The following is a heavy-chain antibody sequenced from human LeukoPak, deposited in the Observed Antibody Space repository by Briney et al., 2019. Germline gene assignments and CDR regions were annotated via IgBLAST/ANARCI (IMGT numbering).Heavy chain of an antibody. D-gene: IGHD2-21*02. CDR2: ISGSGGST. CDR3: ARVQQASAYCGGDCYGAFDI. Sequence: PGGSLRLSCAASGFTFSSYAMSWVRQAPGKGLEWVSAISGSGGSTYYADSVKGRFTISRDNSKNTLYLQMNSLRAEDTAVYYCARVQQASAYCGGDCYGAFDIWGQGTMVTVSS. J-gene: IGHJ3*02. V-gene: IGHV3-23*01. CDR1: GFTFSSYA.